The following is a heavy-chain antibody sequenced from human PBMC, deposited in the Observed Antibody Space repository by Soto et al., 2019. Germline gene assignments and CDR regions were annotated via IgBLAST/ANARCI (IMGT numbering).Heavy chain of an antibody. CDR1: GGSVSSGSYY. V-gene: IGHV4-61*01. D-gene: IGHD2-2*01. CDR3: ASWGVPAARLNYGMDV. CDR2: IYYSGST. J-gene: IGHJ6*02. Sequence: PSETLSLTCTVSGGSVSSGSYYWGWIRQPPGKGLEWIGYIYYSGSTNYNPSLKSRVTISVDTSKNQFSLKLSSVTAADTAVYYCASWGVPAARLNYGMDVWGQGTTVTVSS.